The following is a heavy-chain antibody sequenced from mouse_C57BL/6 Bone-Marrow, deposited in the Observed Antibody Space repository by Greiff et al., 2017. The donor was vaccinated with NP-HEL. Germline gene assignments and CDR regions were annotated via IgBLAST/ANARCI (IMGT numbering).Heavy chain of an antibody. D-gene: IGHD2-2*01. CDR1: GYTFTSYW. V-gene: IGHV1-69*01. CDR3: ARTMVTTYYFDY. CDR2: IDPSDSYT. Sequence: QVQLQQPGAELVMPGASVKLSCKASGYTFTSYWMHWVKQRPGQGLEWIGEIDPSDSYTNYNQQFKGKSTLTVDKSSSTAYMQLSSLTSEDSAVYYCARTMVTTYYFDYWGQGTTLTVSS. J-gene: IGHJ2*01.